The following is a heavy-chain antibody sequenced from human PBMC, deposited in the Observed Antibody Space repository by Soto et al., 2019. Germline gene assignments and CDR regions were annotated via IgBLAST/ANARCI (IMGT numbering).Heavy chain of an antibody. CDR1: GFTFSSCA. V-gene: IGHV3-23*01. Sequence: GGSLRLSCAASGFTFSSCAMSWVRQAPGKGLEWVSAISGSGGGTYYADSVKGRFTISRDNSKNTLFLQMNGLSADDTAVYFCVREPLTNSAFWGQGTLVTVSS. J-gene: IGHJ4*02. CDR3: VREPLTNSAF. D-gene: IGHD3-10*01. CDR2: ISGSGGGT.